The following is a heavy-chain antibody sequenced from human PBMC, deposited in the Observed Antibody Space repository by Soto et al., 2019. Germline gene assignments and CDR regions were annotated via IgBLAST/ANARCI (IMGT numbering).Heavy chain of an antibody. J-gene: IGHJ4*02. Sequence: QVQLVQSGTEVKKPGASVKVSCKASGYTFTRYDINWVRQATGQGLEWMGWMKPNSGNTGYAQKFQGRVTMTRNTSISTAYRELISLRSEDTAVYYCARERTYFGDYWGQGTLVTVSS. CDR2: MKPNSGNT. V-gene: IGHV1-8*01. CDR3: ARERTYFGDY. D-gene: IGHD3-9*01. CDR1: GYTFTRYD.